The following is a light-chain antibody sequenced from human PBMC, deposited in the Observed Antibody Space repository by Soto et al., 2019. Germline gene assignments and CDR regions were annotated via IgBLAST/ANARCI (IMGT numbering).Light chain of an antibody. CDR2: GNS. CDR1: NSNIGAGYD. CDR3: QSYDSSLSGWV. J-gene: IGLJ3*02. Sequence: QSVLTQPPSVSGAPGQRVTISCTGYNSNIGAGYDVHWYQQLPGTAPKLLIYGNSNRPSEVPDRFSASKSGTSASLAITGLEAEDEADYYCQSYDSSLSGWVFGGGTQLTVL. V-gene: IGLV1-40*01.